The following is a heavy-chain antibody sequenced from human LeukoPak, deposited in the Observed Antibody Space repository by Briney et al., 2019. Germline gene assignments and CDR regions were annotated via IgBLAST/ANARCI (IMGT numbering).Heavy chain of an antibody. CDR3: ARMIDWDRPHGY. D-gene: IGHD3-9*01. Sequence: ASVKVSCKASGYTFTGYYMHWVRQAPGQGLEWMGWISVYNGNTNYAQKLQDRVTMTTDTSTSTAYMELRSLRSGDTAVYYCARMIDWDRPHGYWGQGTLVTVSS. CDR2: ISVYNGNT. CDR1: GYTFTGYY. J-gene: IGHJ4*02. V-gene: IGHV1-18*04.